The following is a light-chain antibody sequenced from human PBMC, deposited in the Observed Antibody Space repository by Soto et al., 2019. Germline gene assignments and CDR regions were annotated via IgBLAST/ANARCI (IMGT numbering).Light chain of an antibody. CDR2: GAS. V-gene: IGKV3-15*01. CDR3: QQYNIWPPWT. J-gene: IGKJ1*01. CDR1: QSVSNN. Sequence: EIVTTQSPATLSVSPGERATLSCRASQSVSNNLAWYQQRPGQAPRLLIYGASTRANGVPARFSGSGSGTDLTLTISSLQSEDFAVYDCQQYNIWPPWTFGQGTKVDIK.